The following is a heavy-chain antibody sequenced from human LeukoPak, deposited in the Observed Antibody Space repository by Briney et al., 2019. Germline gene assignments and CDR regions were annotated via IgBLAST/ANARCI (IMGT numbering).Heavy chain of an antibody. V-gene: IGHV4-34*01. D-gene: IGHD5-24*01. J-gene: IGHJ6*02. CDR2: INHSGST. CDR3: ARDLEMATISYYYYGMDV. CDR1: GGSFSGYY. Sequence: SETLSLTCAVYGGSFSGYYWSWIRQPPGKGLEWIGEINHSGSTNYNPSLKSRVTISVDTSKNQFSLKLSSVTAADTAVYYCARDLEMATISYYYYGMDVWGQGTTVTVSS.